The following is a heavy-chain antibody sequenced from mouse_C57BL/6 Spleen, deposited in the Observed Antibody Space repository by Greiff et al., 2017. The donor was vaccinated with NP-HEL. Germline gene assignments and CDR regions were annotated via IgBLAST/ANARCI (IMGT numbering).Heavy chain of an antibody. J-gene: IGHJ2*01. CDR2: IDPSDSYT. CDR3: ARSRRFGGYFDY. Sequence: QVQLKQPGAELVKPGASVKLSCKASGYTFTSYWMQWVKQRPGQGLEWIGEIDPSDSYTNYNQKFKGKATLTVDTSSSTAYMQLSSLTSEDSAVYYCARSRRFGGYFDYWGQGTTLTVSS. V-gene: IGHV1-50*01. CDR1: GYTFTSYW.